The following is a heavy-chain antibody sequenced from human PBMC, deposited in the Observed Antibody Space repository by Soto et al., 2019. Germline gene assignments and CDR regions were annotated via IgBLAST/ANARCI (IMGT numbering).Heavy chain of an antibody. D-gene: IGHD6-13*01. CDR1: GYTFTSYD. Sequence: QVPLVQSGAEVKKPGASVKVSCKASGYTFTSYDINWVRQATGQGLEWMGWMNPNSGNTGYAQKFQGRVTMTRNTSISTAYMELSSLRSEDTAVYYCARGGVAAAGRYYYYYGMDVWGQGTTVTVSS. V-gene: IGHV1-8*01. CDR2: MNPNSGNT. J-gene: IGHJ6*02. CDR3: ARGGVAAAGRYYYYYGMDV.